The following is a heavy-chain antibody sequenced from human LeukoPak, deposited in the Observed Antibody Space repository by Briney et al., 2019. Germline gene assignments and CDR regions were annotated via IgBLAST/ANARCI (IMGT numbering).Heavy chain of an antibody. Sequence: GGSLRLSCAASGFTFSSYSMNWVRQAPGKGLEWVAVISYDGSNKYYADSVKGRFTISRDNSKNTLYLQMNSLRAEDTAVYYCASPAQGTTYYYDSSGYTLRYWGQGTLVTVSS. CDR2: ISYDGSNK. CDR1: GFTFSSYS. V-gene: IGHV3-30*03. CDR3: ASPAQGTTYYYDSSGYTLRY. J-gene: IGHJ4*02. D-gene: IGHD3-22*01.